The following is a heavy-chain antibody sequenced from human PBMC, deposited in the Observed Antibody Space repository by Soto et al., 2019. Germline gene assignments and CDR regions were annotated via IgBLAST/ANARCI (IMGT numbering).Heavy chain of an antibody. V-gene: IGHV3-15*01. J-gene: IGHJ4*02. CDR2: IKSKTDGGAT. CDR1: GFTFSNTW. D-gene: IGHD2-2*01. CDR3: TADIAVIQTAIDY. Sequence: EVQLVESGGGLVKPGGSLRLSCAASGFTFSNTWMNWVRQAPGTGPEWVGRIKSKTDGGATDYAAPVKGRFTISRDDSNNTLYLQMNSLKSEDTDVYYCTADIAVIQTAIDYWGQGTLVTVSS.